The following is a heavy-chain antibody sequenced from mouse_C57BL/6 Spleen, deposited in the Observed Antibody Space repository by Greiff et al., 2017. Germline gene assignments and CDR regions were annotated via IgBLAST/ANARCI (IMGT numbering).Heavy chain of an antibody. CDR1: GYAFSSYW. J-gene: IGHJ2*01. D-gene: IGHD1-1*01. CDR3: ARGSYGSSSDY. Sequence: VKLMESGAELVKPGASVKISCKASGYAFSSYWMNWVKQRPGQGLEWIGQIYPGDGDTNYNGKFKGKATLTADKSSSTAYMQLSSLTSEDSAVYFCARGSYGSSSDYWGQGTTLTVSS. CDR2: IYPGDGDT. V-gene: IGHV1-80*01.